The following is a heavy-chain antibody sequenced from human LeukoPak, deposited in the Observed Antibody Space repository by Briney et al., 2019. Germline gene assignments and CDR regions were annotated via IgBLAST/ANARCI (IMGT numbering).Heavy chain of an antibody. CDR2: ISAYNGNK. CDR1: GYTFTSYG. D-gene: IGHD6-6*01. Sequence: ASVKVSCKASGYTFTSYGISWVRQAPGQGLEWMGLISAYNGNKNYAQKLQGRVTMTTDTSTSTAYMELRSLRSDDTAVYYCARTHSSIAARRVADYWGQGTLVTVSS. CDR3: ARTHSSIAARRVADY. J-gene: IGHJ4*02. V-gene: IGHV1-18*01.